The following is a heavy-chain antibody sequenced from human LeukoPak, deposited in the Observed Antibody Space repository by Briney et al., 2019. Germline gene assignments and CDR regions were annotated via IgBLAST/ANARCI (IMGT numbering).Heavy chain of an antibody. D-gene: IGHD6-13*01. V-gene: IGHV3-53*01. CDR3: AAAGPDYYYGMDV. J-gene: IGHJ6*02. Sequence: PGGSLRLSCAASGFTVSSNYMSWVRQAPGKGLEWASVIYSGGSTYYADSVKGRFTISRDNSKNTLYLQMNSLRAEDTAVYYCAAAGPDYYYGMDVWGQGTTVTVSS. CDR1: GFTVSSNY. CDR2: IYSGGST.